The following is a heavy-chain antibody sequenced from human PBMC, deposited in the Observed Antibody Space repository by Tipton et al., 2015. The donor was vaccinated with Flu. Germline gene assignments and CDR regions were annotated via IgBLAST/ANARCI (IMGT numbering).Heavy chain of an antibody. D-gene: IGHD2-2*01. CDR2: IYGGGTT. J-gene: IGHJ6*02. V-gene: IGHV3-53*01. Sequence: SLRLSCAASGFTVTSSYMSWVRQAPGKGLEWVSVIYGGGTTDYADSVKGRFTISRDKSKNALYLQMSSLRAEDTAMYYCARGPQVPVWPYYYGMDVWGQGTTVTVSS. CDR3: ARGPQVPVWPYYYGMDV. CDR1: GFTVTSSY.